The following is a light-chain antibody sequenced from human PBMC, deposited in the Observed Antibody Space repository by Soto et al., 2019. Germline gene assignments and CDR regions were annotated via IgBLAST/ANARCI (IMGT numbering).Light chain of an antibody. Sequence: IQMTQSPSSLAASIGARVTITCRASQSISNYLNLYQVKQAKAPKLLIYAASNLRSGVPSRFRDSGSGTDFTLTIDSLQPEDFATYYCQQAYNILGGVTFGAGTKVDV. CDR1: QSISNY. CDR3: QQAYNILGGVT. V-gene: IGKV1-39*01. J-gene: IGKJ3*01. CDR2: AAS.